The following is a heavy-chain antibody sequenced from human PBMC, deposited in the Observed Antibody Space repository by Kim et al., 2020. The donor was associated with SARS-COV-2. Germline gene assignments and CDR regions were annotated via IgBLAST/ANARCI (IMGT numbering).Heavy chain of an antibody. J-gene: IGHJ4*01. V-gene: IGHV3-30*18. CDR3: AKDSTDDFWSGYYIVY. CDR1: GFTFSSYG. CDR2: ISYDGSNK. D-gene: IGHD3-3*01. Sequence: GGSLRLSCAASGFTFSSYGMHWVRQAPGKGLEWVAVISYDGSNKYYADSVKGRFTISRDNSKNTLYLQMNSLRAEDTAVYYCAKDSTDDFWSGYYIVYWG.